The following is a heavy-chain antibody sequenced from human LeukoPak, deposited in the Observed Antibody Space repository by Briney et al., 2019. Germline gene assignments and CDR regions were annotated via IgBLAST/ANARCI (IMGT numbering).Heavy chain of an antibody. D-gene: IGHD3-16*02. Sequence: ASVKVSCKASGYTFTSYGISWVRQAPGQGLEWMGWISAYKGNTNYAQKLQGRVTMTTDTSTSTAYMELRSLRSDDTAVYYCARDQAGYDYIWGSYRYPDYYFDDWGQGTLVTVSS. V-gene: IGHV1-18*01. J-gene: IGHJ4*02. CDR1: GYTFTSYG. CDR3: ARDQAGYDYIWGSYRYPDYYFDD. CDR2: ISAYKGNT.